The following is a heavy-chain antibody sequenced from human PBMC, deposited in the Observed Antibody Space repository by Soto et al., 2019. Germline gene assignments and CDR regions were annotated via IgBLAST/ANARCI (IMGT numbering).Heavy chain of an antibody. CDR2: ISSSSSYI. J-gene: IGHJ4*02. Sequence: GGSLRLSCAASGFTFSSYSMNWVRQAPGKGLEWVSSISSSSSYIYYADSVKGRFTISRDNAKNSLYLQMNSLRAEDTAVYYCARGVSSSSAYYFDYWGQGTLVTVSS. CDR1: GFTFSSYS. V-gene: IGHV3-21*01. CDR3: ARGVSSSSAYYFDY. D-gene: IGHD6-13*01.